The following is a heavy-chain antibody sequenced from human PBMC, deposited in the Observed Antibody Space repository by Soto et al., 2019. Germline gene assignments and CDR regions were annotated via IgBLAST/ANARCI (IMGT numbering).Heavy chain of an antibody. Sequence: SETLSLTCTVSGGSISSGDYYWSWIRQPPGKGLEWIGYIYYSGSTYYNPSLKSRVTISVDTSKNQFSLKLSSVTAADTAVYYCAREIRYSSSHIEYWGQGTLVTVSS. V-gene: IGHV4-30-4*01. CDR3: AREIRYSSSHIEY. CDR1: GGSISSGDYY. J-gene: IGHJ4*02. CDR2: IYYSGST. D-gene: IGHD6-13*01.